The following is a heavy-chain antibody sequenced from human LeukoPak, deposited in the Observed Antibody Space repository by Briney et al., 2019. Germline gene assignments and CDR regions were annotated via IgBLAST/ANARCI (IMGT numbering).Heavy chain of an antibody. V-gene: IGHV4-34*01. J-gene: IGHJ3*02. CDR3: ARDLYSYGTIDI. D-gene: IGHD5-18*01. Sequence: PSETLSLTCAVYGGAFSGYYWSWTRQPPGKGLEWIGEINHSGSTNYNPSLKSRVTISVDTSKNQFSLKLSSVTAANTAVYYCARDLYSYGTIDIWGQGTMVTVSS. CDR1: GGAFSGYY. CDR2: INHSGST.